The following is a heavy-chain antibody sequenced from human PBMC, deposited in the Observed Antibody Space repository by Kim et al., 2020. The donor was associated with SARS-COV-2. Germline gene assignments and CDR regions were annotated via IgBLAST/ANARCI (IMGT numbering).Heavy chain of an antibody. V-gene: IGHV7-4-1*02. CDR1: GYTFTDYA. J-gene: IGHJ4*02. CDR3: ARELTHGFDY. Sequence: ASVKVSCKASGYTFTDYAINWVRQAPGQGLEWMGWINTNTGNPTYAQGFIGRFVFSLDTSVTTASLQISSLKAQDTAVYYCARELTHGFDYWGQGTLVTVSS. CDR2: INTNTGNP. D-gene: IGHD3-9*01.